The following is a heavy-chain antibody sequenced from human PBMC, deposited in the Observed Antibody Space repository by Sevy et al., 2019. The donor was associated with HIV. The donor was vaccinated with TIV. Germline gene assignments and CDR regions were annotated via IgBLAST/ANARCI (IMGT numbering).Heavy chain of an antibody. CDR1: GGSTSSGSYY. CDR2: IYTSGST. Sequence: SQTLSLTCTVSGGSTSSGSYYWSWIRQPAGKGLEWIGRIYTSGSTNYNPSLKSRVTISVDTSKNQFSLKLGSVTAADTAMYYCARESGDCSSTSCYEGVFDYWGQGTLVTVSS. D-gene: IGHD2-2*01. J-gene: IGHJ4*02. V-gene: IGHV4-61*02. CDR3: ARESGDCSSTSCYEGVFDY.